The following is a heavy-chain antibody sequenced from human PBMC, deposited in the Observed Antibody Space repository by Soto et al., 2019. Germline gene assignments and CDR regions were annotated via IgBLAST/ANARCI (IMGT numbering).Heavy chain of an antibody. CDR3: ARDTARYSKQPVYYFDY. Sequence: PGGSLRLSCAASGFTFSSYAMSWVRQAPGKGLEWVSAISGSGGSTYYADSVKGRFTISRDNSKNTLYLQMNSLRAEDTAVYYCARDTARYSKQPVYYFDYWGQGTLVTVSS. D-gene: IGHD6-13*01. J-gene: IGHJ4*02. CDR2: ISGSGGST. V-gene: IGHV3-23*01. CDR1: GFTFSSYA.